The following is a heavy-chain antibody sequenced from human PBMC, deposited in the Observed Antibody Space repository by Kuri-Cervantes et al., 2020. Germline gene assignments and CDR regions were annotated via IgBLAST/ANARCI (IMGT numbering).Heavy chain of an antibody. J-gene: IGHJ4*02. CDR1: GGSVSSGSYY. V-gene: IGHV4-61*01. CDR2: IYYSGST. Sequence: SETLSLTCTVSGGSVSSGSYYWSWIRQPPGKGLEWIGYIYYSGSTNYNPSLKSRVTISVDTSKNQFSLKLSSVTAADTAVYYCARRYYDFWSGYYLNPFDYWGQGTLVTVSS. CDR3: ARRYYDFWSGYYLNPFDY. D-gene: IGHD3-3*01.